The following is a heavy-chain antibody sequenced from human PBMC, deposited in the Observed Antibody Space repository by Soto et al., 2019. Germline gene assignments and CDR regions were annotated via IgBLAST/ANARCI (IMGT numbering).Heavy chain of an antibody. V-gene: IGHV2-5*02. CDR1: GFSLSTSGVG. CDR3: AHSLIGYYYDSSGSNWFDP. J-gene: IGHJ5*02. Sequence: QITLKESGPTLVKPTQTLTLTCTFSGFSLSTSGVGVGWIRQPPGKALEWLALIYWDDDKRYSPSLKSRLTIPKDTSKNQVVLTMTNMDPVDTATYYCAHSLIGYYYDSSGSNWFDPWGQGTLVTAS. D-gene: IGHD3-22*01. CDR2: IYWDDDK.